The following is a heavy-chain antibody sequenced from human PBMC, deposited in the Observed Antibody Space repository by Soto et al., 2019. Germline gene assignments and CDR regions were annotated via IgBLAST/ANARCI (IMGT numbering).Heavy chain of an antibody. CDR1: GFIFSEST. D-gene: IGHD2-15*01. J-gene: IGHJ4*02. Sequence: GGSLRLSCSASGFIFSESTIYWVRQVPGKGLEAISAVSTSGRSTYYVDSVKDRFTISRDNSKNTLFLQMGSLRPEDTAIYYCVKQAHGLDGVAFDYWGQGTQVTVSS. V-gene: IGHV3-64D*06. CDR3: VKQAHGLDGVAFDY. CDR2: VSTSGRST.